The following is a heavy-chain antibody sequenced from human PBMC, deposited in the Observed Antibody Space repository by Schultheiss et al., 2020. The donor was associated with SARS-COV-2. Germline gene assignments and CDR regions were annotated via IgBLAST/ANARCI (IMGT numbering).Heavy chain of an antibody. CDR1: GFTFSSYG. CDR2: IYSGGST. V-gene: IGHV3-53*01. Sequence: GGSLRLSCAASGFTFSSYGMHWVRQAPGKGLEWVSVIYSGGSTYYADSVKGRFTISRDNSKNTLYLQMNSLRAEDTAVYYCARDTPPYRLGYWGQGTLVTVSS. J-gene: IGHJ4*02. CDR3: ARDTPPYRLGY. D-gene: IGHD6-25*01.